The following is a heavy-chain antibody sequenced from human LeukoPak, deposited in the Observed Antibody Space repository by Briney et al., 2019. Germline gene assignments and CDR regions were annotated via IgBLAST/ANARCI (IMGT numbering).Heavy chain of an antibody. V-gene: IGHV1-3*01. D-gene: IGHD3-22*01. J-gene: IGHJ4*02. CDR3: VRDHDSSGYPRFDY. CDR1: GYTFTSYA. Sequence: ASVKVSCKASGYTFTSYAMHWVRQAPGQRLEWMGWINAGNGNTKYSQKFQGRVTITRDTSASTAYMELSSLRSEDTAVYYCVRDHDSSGYPRFDYWGQGTLVTVSS. CDR2: INAGNGNT.